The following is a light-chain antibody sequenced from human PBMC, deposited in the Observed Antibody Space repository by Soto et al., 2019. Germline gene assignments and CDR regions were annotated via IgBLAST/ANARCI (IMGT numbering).Light chain of an antibody. V-gene: IGLV2-14*03. CDR2: DVT. CDR3: TSYTSDSSVI. CDR1: SSDFGGYRY. J-gene: IGLJ2*01. Sequence: QSALTQPASVSGSPGQSVTISCTGTSSDFGGYRYVSWYQQRPGKAPKLMIHDVTNRPSGVSDRFSGSKSGNTASLTISGLQAEDEADYYCTSYTSDSSVIFGGGTKVTVL.